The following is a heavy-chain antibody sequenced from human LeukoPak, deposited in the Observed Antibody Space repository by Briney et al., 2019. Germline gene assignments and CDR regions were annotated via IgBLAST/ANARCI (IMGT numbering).Heavy chain of an antibody. J-gene: IGHJ4*02. CDR1: GFTFSSYD. V-gene: IGHV3-33*01. CDR3: ARVHGSSWHHYFDY. Sequence: GGSLRLSCAASGFTFSSYDMHWVRQAPGKGLEWVAVIWYDGSNKYYADSVKGRFTISRDNSKNTLYQQMNSLRAEDTAVYYCARVHGSSWHHYFDYWGQGTLVTVSS. D-gene: IGHD6-13*01. CDR2: IWYDGSNK.